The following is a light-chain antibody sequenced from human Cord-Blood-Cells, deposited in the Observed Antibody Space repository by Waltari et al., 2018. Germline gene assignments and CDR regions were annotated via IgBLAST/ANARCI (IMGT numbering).Light chain of an antibody. CDR1: QSVLYSSNNKNY. V-gene: IGKV4-1*01. CDR2: WAS. Sequence: DIVMTQSPDSLAVSLGERATINCKSSQSVLYSSNNKNYLAWYQQKPGQPHKLLIYWASTRESGVPDRFSGSGSGTDFTLTISSLQAEDVAVYYCQQYCSTRWTFGQGTKVEIK. J-gene: IGKJ1*01. CDR3: QQYCSTRWT.